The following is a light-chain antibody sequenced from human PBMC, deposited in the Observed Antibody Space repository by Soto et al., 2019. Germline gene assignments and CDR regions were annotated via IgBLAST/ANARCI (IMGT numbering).Light chain of an antibody. Sequence: DIQMTQSPSSLSASVEDRVIITCRASQSISNHLNWYQQKPGKAPKLLIFAASSLQSGVPSRFSGSGSGTDFTFTISSLQPEDIATYYCQQKDTFGPGTKVDIK. CDR3: QQKDT. V-gene: IGKV1-39*01. CDR1: QSISNH. CDR2: AAS. J-gene: IGKJ3*01.